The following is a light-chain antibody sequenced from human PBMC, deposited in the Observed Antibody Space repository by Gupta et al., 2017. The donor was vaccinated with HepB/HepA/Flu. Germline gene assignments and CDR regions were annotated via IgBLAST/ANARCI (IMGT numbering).Light chain of an antibody. Sequence: QSVLTQQPSVSGAPGKRVTISGTGSSSNIAAGSDVHWYQQLPGTAPKLLIYVNNKRPSGVPDRFSGSKSGTSASLAITGLQAADEANYYCQSYDRSLMTTVFGGGTKLTVL. CDR1: SSNIAAGSD. V-gene: IGLV1-40*01. J-gene: IGLJ3*02. CDR2: VNN. CDR3: QSYDRSLMTTV.